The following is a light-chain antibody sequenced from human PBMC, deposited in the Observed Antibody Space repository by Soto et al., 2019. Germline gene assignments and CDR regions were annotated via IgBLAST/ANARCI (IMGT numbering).Light chain of an antibody. V-gene: IGLV2-8*01. CDR2: EVS. Sequence: QSALTQPPSASGSPRQSVTISCTGTSIHVGGYNYVSWYQQHPGKAPKLMIYEVSKRPSGVPDRFSGSKSGNTASLTVSGLQAEDEADYYCSSYAGSNNFVFGTGTKVTVL. CDR3: SSYAGSNNFV. J-gene: IGLJ1*01. CDR1: SIHVGGYNY.